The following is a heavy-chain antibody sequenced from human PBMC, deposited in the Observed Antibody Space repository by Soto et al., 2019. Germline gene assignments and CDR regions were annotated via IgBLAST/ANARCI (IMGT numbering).Heavy chain of an antibody. D-gene: IGHD3-22*01. J-gene: IGHJ4*02. CDR3: ARALYYHDNSANYYFDY. CDR2: ISAWNADT. V-gene: IGHV1-18*01. CDR1: GYTFTSYG. Sequence: QVQLVQSAAEAKKTGASVKVSCKTSGYTFTSYGVSWVRQAPGQGLEWLAWISAWNADTNYAQKIQGRVTVTTDTSTSTAYMELRSLRSDDTAVYYCARALYYHDNSANYYFDYWGQGTLVNVSS.